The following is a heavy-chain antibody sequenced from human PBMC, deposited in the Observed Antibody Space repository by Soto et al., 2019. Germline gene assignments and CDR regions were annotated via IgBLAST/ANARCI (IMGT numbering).Heavy chain of an antibody. J-gene: IGHJ5*02. Sequence: QVQLVESGGGVVQPGRSLRLSCAASGFTFSSYAMHWVRQAPGKGLEWVAVISYDGSNKNYADSVKGRFTISRDNSKNTLYLQVDSLRAEDPAVYYCAEGIRFDPWGQGTLVTVSS. D-gene: IGHD3-10*01. CDR1: GFTFSSYA. V-gene: IGHV3-30-3*01. CDR3: AEGIRFDP. CDR2: ISYDGSNK.